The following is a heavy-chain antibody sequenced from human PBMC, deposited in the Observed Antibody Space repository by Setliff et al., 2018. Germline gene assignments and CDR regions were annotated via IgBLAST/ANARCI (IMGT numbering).Heavy chain of an antibody. V-gene: IGHV3-23*01. CDR1: GFTFSTYA. J-gene: IGHJ4*02. Sequence: SCAASGFTFSTYAMSWVRQAPGKGLEWVSAISGGSSTYYADSVKGRFTISRDNSKNTLYLQMNGLRAEDTAIYSCAKFSSVPGSRFFDYWGQGALVTVSS. CDR3: AKFSSVPGSRFFDY. CDR2: ISGGSST. D-gene: IGHD2-2*01.